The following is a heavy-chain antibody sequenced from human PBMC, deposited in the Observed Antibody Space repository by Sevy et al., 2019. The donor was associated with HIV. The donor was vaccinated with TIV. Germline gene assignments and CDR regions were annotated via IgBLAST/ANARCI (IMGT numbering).Heavy chain of an antibody. J-gene: IGHJ4*02. CDR1: GFTFSNAW. V-gene: IGHV3-15*01. CDR3: TTVGGYYDSSGYYPWDY. CDR2: IKSKIDGGTT. Sequence: GGSLRLSCAASGFTFSNAWMTWVRQTPGKGLEWVGRIKSKIDGGTTDYAAPVKGRFTISSDDSKNTLYLQMNSLKTEDTAVYYCTTVGGYYDSSGYYPWDYWGQGTLVTVSS. D-gene: IGHD3-22*01.